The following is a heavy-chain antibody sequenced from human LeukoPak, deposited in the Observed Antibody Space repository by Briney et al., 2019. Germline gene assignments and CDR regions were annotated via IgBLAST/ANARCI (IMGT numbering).Heavy chain of an antibody. CDR1: GGSISSSSYH. CDR3: ASPGSLGDY. CDR2: IYYSGST. J-gene: IGHJ4*02. D-gene: IGHD3-16*01. Sequence: PSETLSLTCTVSGGSISSSSYHWGWIRQPPGKGLEWIGSIYYSGSTYYNPSLKSRVTISVDTSKNQFSLKLSSVTAADTAVYYCASPGSLGDYWGQGTLVTVSS. V-gene: IGHV4-39*01.